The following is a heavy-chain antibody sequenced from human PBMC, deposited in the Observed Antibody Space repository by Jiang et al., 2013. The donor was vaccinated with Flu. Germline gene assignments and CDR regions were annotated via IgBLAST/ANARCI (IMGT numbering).Heavy chain of an antibody. Sequence: YAMNWVRQAPGQGLEWMGWINTNTGNPTYAQGFTGRFVFSLDTSVSTAYLQISSLKAEDTAVYYCARARSYDFWSGFYYFDYWGQGTLVTVSS. D-gene: IGHD3-3*01. CDR3: ARARSYDFWSGFYYFDY. CDR1: YA. V-gene: IGHV7-4-1*02. CDR2: INTNTGNP. J-gene: IGHJ4*02.